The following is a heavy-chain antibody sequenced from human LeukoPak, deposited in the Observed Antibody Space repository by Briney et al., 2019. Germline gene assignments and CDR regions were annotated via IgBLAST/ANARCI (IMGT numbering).Heavy chain of an antibody. CDR1: GFTFSSYW. D-gene: IGHD1-26*01. CDR2: VGGDGSST. J-gene: IGHJ4*02. Sequence: QPGGSLRLSCVASGFTFSSYWMHWVRQAPGTGLVWVSRVGGDGSSTNYADSVKGRFTISRDNAKSTLYLQMNSLRAEDTAVYYCAGGSAGGRPSYWGQGTLVTVSS. V-gene: IGHV3-74*01. CDR3: AGGSAGGRPSY.